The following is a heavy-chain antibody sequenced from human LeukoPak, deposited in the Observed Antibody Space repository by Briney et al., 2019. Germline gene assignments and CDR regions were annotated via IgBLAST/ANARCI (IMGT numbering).Heavy chain of an antibody. CDR1: GFTFSSYA. CDR3: AEDHSSGYSYFDY. CDR2: ISGSGGST. D-gene: IGHD3-22*01. J-gene: IGHJ4*02. V-gene: IGHV3-23*01. Sequence: GGSLRLSCAASGFTFSSYAMSWVRQAPAKGLEWVSAISGSGGSTYYADSVKGRFTIYRDNSKHTLYLQMNSLRAEDTAVYYCAEDHSSGYSYFDYWGQGTLVTVSS.